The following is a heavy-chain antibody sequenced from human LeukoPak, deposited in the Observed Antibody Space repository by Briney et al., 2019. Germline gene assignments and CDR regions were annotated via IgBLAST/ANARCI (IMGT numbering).Heavy chain of an antibody. J-gene: IGHJ3*02. CDR2: INPNSGGT. D-gene: IGHD6-19*01. V-gene: IGHV1-2*02. CDR3: ARRAGSGWYRKSHDAFDI. CDR1: GYTFTGYY. Sequence: ASVKVSCKASGYTFTGYYMHWVRQAPGQGLEWMGWINPNSGGTNYAQKFQGRVTMTRDTSISTAYMELSRLRSDDTAVYYCARRAGSGWYRKSHDAFDIWGQGTMVTVSS.